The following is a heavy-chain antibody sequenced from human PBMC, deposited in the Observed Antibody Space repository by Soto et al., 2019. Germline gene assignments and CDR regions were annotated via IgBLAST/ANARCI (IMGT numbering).Heavy chain of an antibody. D-gene: IGHD2-15*01. Sequence: QVQLVQSGAEVKKPGASVKVSCKASGYTFTSYGISWVRQAPGQGLEWMGWISAYNGNTNYAQKLQGRVTMTTDTSTSTAYMELRSLRSDDTAVYYCARGPRYGGYCSGGSCYPTYYYYGMDVWGQGTTVTVSS. CDR2: ISAYNGNT. CDR1: GYTFTSYG. V-gene: IGHV1-18*01. CDR3: ARGPRYGGYCSGGSCYPTYYYYGMDV. J-gene: IGHJ6*02.